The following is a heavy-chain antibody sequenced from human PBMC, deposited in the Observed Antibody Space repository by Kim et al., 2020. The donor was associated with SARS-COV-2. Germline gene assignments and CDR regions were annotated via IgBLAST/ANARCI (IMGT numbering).Heavy chain of an antibody. CDR3: ARELDYYGLFDY. J-gene: IGHJ4*02. CDR1: GFTFSSYG. CDR2: ISSSSSYI. V-gene: IGHV3-21*01. Sequence: GGSLRLSCAASGFTFSSYGMNWVRQAPGKGLEWVSSISSSSSYIYYADSVKGRFTISRDNAKNSLYLQMNSLRAEDTAVYYCARELDYYGLFDYWGQGTLVTVSS. D-gene: IGHD3-10*01.